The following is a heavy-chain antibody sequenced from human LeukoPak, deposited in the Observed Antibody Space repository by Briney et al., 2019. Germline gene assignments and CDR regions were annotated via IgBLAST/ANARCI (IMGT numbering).Heavy chain of an antibody. CDR1: GYSISSGYY. J-gene: IGHJ5*02. D-gene: IGHD6-6*01. CDR2: IYHSGST. CDR3: ARWGAARPGANWFAP. V-gene: IGHV4-38-2*02. Sequence: SETLSLTCTVSGYSISSGYYWGWIRQPPGKGLEWIGSIYHSGSTYYNPSLKSRVTISVDTSKNQFSLKLSSVTAADTAVYYCARWGAARPGANWFAPWGQGTLVTVSS.